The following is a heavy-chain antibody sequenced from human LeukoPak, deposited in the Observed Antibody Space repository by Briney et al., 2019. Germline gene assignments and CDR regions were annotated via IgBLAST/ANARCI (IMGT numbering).Heavy chain of an antibody. D-gene: IGHD3-22*01. CDR1: GGSMRSYY. Sequence: SETLSLTCIVSGGSMRSYYWSWIRQPPGKGLEWIGNIHLRGGTNYNPSLKSRVTISVDTSKNEFSLKLRSLIVADTAVYYCARSYDTSGYYDAFDIWGQGTMVTVSS. J-gene: IGHJ3*02. CDR2: IHLRGGT. V-gene: IGHV4-4*08. CDR3: ARSYDTSGYYDAFDI.